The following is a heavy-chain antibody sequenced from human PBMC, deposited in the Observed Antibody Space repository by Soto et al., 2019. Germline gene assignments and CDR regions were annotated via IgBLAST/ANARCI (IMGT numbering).Heavy chain of an antibody. Sequence: ASVKVSCKASGYTFTGYYMHWVRQAPGQGLEWMGWINPNSGGTNYAQKFQGWVTMTRDTSISTAYMELSRLRSDDTAVYYCARDRLILHSGDEGRTLTSYDAFDIWGQGTMVTVSS. CDR2: INPNSGGT. CDR3: ARDRLILHSGDEGRTLTSYDAFDI. J-gene: IGHJ3*02. CDR1: GYTFTGYY. D-gene: IGHD3-10*01. V-gene: IGHV1-2*04.